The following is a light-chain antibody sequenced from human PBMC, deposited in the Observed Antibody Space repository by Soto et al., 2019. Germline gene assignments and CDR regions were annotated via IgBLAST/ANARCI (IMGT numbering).Light chain of an antibody. V-gene: IGKV3D-20*02. J-gene: IGKJ5*01. CDR1: QSVSSNY. Sequence: EIVLTQSPVTLSLSPGERATLSCRASQSVSSNYLAWHQQKRGQAPRLLIYGASSRATGIPARFSGSGSGTDFTLTISSLEPEDSAIYYCQQRNIWPPVTFGQRTRPE. CDR2: GAS. CDR3: QQRNIWPPVT.